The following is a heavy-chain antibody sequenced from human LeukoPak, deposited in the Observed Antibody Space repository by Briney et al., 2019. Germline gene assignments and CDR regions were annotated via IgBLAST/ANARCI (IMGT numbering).Heavy chain of an antibody. V-gene: IGHV4-61*02. CDR1: GGSISSGSYY. CDR2: IYTSGST. D-gene: IGHD1-1*01. Sequence: SDTLSLTCTVSGGSISSGSYYWSWIRQPAGKGLEWIGRIYTSGSTNYNPSLKSRVTISVDTSKNQFSLKLSSVTAADTAVYYCARERHELENYYYYMDVWGKGTTVTVSS. CDR3: ARERHELENYYYYMDV. J-gene: IGHJ6*03.